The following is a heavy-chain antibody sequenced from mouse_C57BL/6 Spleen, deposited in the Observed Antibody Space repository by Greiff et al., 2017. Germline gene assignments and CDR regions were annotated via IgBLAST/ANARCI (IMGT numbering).Heavy chain of an antibody. CDR2: INPGCGGT. D-gene: IGHD2-4*01. V-gene: IGHV1-54*01. J-gene: IGHJ3*01. CDR3: ARGGYYDYDVFAY. CDR1: GYAFTNYL. Sequence: QVQLQQSGAELVRPGTSVKVSCKASGYAFTNYLIEWVKQRPGQGLEWIGVINPGCGGTNYNEKFKGKATLTADKSSSTAYMQLSSLTSEDAAVYFCARGGYYDYDVFAYWGQGTLGTVSA.